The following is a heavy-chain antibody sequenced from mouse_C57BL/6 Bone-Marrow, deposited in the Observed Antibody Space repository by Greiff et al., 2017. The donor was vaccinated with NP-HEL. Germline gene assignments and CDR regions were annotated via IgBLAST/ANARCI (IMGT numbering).Heavy chain of an antibody. CDR2: IDPSDSYT. J-gene: IGHJ4*01. CDR3: AKLGRGYYAMDY. V-gene: IGHV1-69*01. D-gene: IGHD4-1*01. Sequence: QVQLQQPGAELVMPGASVKLSCKASGYTFTSYWMHWVKQRPGQGLEWIGEIDPSDSYTNYNQKFKGKSTLTVDKSSSTAYMELRSLTSEDSAVYFCAKLGRGYYAMDYWGQGTSVTVSS. CDR1: GYTFTSYW.